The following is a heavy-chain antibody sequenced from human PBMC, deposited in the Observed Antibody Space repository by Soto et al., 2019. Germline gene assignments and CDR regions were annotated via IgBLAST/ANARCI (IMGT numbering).Heavy chain of an antibody. D-gene: IGHD6-19*01. Sequence: ASVKVSCKASGGTFSSYAISWVRQAPGRGLERMGGIIPIFGTANYAQKFQGRVTITADESTSTAYMELSSLRSEDTAVYYCARLSSIAVAPMYYFDYWGQGTLVTVSS. J-gene: IGHJ4*02. CDR1: GGTFSSYA. CDR2: IIPIFGTA. V-gene: IGHV1-69*13. CDR3: ARLSSIAVAPMYYFDY.